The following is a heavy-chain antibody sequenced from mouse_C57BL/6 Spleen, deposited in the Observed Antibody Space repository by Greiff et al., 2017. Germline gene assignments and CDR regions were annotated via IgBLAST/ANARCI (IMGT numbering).Heavy chain of an antibody. Sequence: DVKLVESGGGLVKPGGSLKLSCAASGFTFSSYAMSWVRQTPEKRLEWVATISDGGSYTYYPDNVKGRFTISRDNAKNNLYLQMSHLKSEDTAMYYCARDSSGYGWFAYWGQGTLVTVSA. J-gene: IGHJ3*01. CDR1: GFTFSSYA. CDR3: ARDSSGYGWFAY. CDR2: ISDGGSYT. D-gene: IGHD3-2*02. V-gene: IGHV5-4*01.